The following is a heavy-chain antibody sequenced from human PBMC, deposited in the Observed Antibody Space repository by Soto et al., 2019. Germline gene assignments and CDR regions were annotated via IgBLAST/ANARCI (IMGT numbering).Heavy chain of an antibody. D-gene: IGHD2-2*01. CDR3: ARGSAVSRRSFDY. CDR2: ISSSGSTI. Sequence: GGSLRLSCAASGFTFSSYEMNWVRQAPGKGLEWVSYISSSGSTIYYADSVKGRFTISRDNAKNSLYLQMNSLRAEDTAVYYCARGSAVSRRSFDYWGQGTLVTVSS. V-gene: IGHV3-48*03. CDR1: GFTFSSYE. J-gene: IGHJ4*02.